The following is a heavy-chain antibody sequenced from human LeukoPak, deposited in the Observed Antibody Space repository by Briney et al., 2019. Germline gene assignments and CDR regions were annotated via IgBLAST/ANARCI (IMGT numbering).Heavy chain of an antibody. Sequence: APVKVSCKASGYTFTSSDINWVRQATGQGLEWMGWMNTNNGNTGYAQKFQGRVTMTRNTSISTAYMELSSLTSEDTAVYYCARAGGGSSWYSVLDYWGQGTLVTVSS. D-gene: IGHD6-13*01. CDR2: MNTNNGNT. J-gene: IGHJ4*02. CDR3: ARAGGGSSWYSVLDY. CDR1: GYTFTSSD. V-gene: IGHV1-8*01.